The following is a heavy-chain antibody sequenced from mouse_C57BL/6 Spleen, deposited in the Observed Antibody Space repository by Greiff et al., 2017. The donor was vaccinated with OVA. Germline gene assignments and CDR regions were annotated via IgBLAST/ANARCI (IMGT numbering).Heavy chain of an antibody. CDR3: AKANWDVRDY. J-gene: IGHJ2*01. Sequence: QVQLKQSGPELVKPGASVKISCKASGYTFTDYYINWVKQRPGQGLEWIGWIDPGSGNTKYNEKFKGKATLTVDTSSSTAYMQLSSLTSEDSAVXSCAKANWDVRDYWGQGTTLTVSS. V-gene: IGHV1-84*01. CDR1: GYTFTDYY. D-gene: IGHD4-1*01. CDR2: IDPGSGNT.